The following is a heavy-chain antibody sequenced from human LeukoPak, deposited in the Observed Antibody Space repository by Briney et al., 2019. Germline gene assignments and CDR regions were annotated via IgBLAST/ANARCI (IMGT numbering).Heavy chain of an antibody. D-gene: IGHD2-21*01. CDR1: GYTFTSYY. CDR3: ALGHHGDYYGMDV. J-gene: IGHJ6*02. Sequence: ASVKVSCKASGYTFTSYYMHWVRQALGQGLEWMGIINPSGGSTSYAQKFQGRVTMTRDTSTSTVYMELSSLRSEDTAVHYCALGHHGDYYGMDVWGQGTTVTVSS. CDR2: INPSGGST. V-gene: IGHV1-46*01.